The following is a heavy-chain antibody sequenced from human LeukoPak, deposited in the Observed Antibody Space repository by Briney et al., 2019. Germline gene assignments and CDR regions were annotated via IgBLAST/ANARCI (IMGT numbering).Heavy chain of an antibody. CDR2: IYMSGST. CDR3: ARGQGYTSAWYGD. J-gene: IGHJ4*02. CDR1: GGSISDGGYF. D-gene: IGHD6-19*01. V-gene: IGHV4-61*02. Sequence: SQTLSLTCTVSGGSISDGGYFWNWIRQPAGKGLEWIGRIYMSGSTKYNSSLKSRVIISVDTSKNQFSLKLNSVTAADTAVYYCARGQGYTSAWYGDWGRGTLVAVSS.